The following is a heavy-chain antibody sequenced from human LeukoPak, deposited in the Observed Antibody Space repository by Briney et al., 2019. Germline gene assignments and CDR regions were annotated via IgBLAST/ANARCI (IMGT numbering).Heavy chain of an antibody. CDR3: AKDGGFTAMIYGMDV. J-gene: IGHJ6*02. D-gene: IGHD5-18*01. CDR1: GFTFDDYA. Sequence: GGSLRPSCAASGFTFDDYAMHWVRQAPGKGLEWVSGISWNSGSIGYADSVKGRFTISRDNAKNSLYLQMNSLRAEDTALYYCAKDGGFTAMIYGMDVWGRGTTVTVSS. CDR2: ISWNSGSI. V-gene: IGHV3-9*01.